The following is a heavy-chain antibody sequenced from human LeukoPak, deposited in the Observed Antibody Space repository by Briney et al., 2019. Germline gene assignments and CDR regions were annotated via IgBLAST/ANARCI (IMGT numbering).Heavy chain of an antibody. CDR1: GYSFTSYW. D-gene: IGHD5-18*01. V-gene: IGHV5-51*01. J-gene: IGHJ4*02. CDR3: ARTSRGYSYGRNFDY. CDR2: IYPGDSDT. Sequence: GESLKISCKGCGYSFTSYWIGWVRQMPGKGLEWMGIIYPGDSDTRYSPSFQGQVTISADKSISTAYLQWSSLKASDTAMYYCARTSRGYSYGRNFDYWGQGTLVTVSS.